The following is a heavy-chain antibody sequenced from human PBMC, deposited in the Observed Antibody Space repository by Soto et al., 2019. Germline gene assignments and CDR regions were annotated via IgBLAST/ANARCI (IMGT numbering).Heavy chain of an antibody. J-gene: IGHJ4*02. CDR2: VDTGNGNT. D-gene: IGHD6-6*01. Sequence: ASVKVSFKASGYTFTSYAIHWVRQAPGQSLEWMGWVDTGNGNTKYSQKFQGRVTITRDTYANTADMEQFSLNLASVSAADTAVYYCARAPKVSGSSQTRPDFWGQGTLVTVSS. V-gene: IGHV1-3*04. CDR1: GYTFTSYA. CDR3: ARAPKVSGSSQTRPDF.